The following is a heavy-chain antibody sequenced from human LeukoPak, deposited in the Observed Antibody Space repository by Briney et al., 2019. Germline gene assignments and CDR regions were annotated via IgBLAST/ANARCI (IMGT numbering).Heavy chain of an antibody. CDR1: GGSFSGYY. J-gene: IGHJ4*02. D-gene: IGHD7-27*01. Sequence: SETLSLTCAVYGGSFSGYYWSWIRQSPGKGLEWIGYIYYTETSYNPSLKSRVTMSADTSKNQFSLKLYSVTAADTAVYYCATRKLGNDYWGQGTLVTVSS. CDR2: IYYTET. V-gene: IGHV4-59*01. CDR3: ATRKLGNDY.